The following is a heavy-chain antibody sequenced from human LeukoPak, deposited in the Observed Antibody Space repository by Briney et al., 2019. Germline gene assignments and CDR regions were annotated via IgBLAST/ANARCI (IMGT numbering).Heavy chain of an antibody. Sequence: SETLSLTCAVSGGSVSSTNWWTWFRQPPGKGLEWIGEVHLDGRTNYNPSLTGRLTMSVDLYENHISLKLTSVTAADAAVYYCAREGGFYRPLDYSGQGTPVTVSS. D-gene: IGHD3-3*01. J-gene: IGHJ4*02. CDR3: AREGGFYRPLDY. CDR2: VHLDGRT. CDR1: GGSVSSTNW. V-gene: IGHV4-4*02.